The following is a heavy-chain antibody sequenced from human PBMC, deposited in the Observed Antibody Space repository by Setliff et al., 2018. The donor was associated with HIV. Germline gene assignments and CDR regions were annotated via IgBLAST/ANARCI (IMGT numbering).Heavy chain of an antibody. CDR2: INHSGST. D-gene: IGHD3-10*01. CDR1: GGSFSGYY. Sequence: SETLSLTCAVYGGSFSGYYWSWLRQPPGKGLEWIGEINHSGSTNYNPSLKSRVTILGDTSKNQFSLKLSSVTAADTAVYYCARRAGSDYFTRFDYWGQGTLVTVSS. J-gene: IGHJ4*02. V-gene: IGHV4-34*01. CDR3: ARRAGSDYFTRFDY.